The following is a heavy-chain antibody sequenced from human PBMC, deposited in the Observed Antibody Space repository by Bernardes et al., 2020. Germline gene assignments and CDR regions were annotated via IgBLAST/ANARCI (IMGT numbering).Heavy chain of an antibody. D-gene: IGHD2-2*01. CDR2: IYYSGST. J-gene: IGHJ6*03. CDR3: AREVPMRDYMDV. V-gene: IGHV4-59*01. CDR1: GGSISSYN. Sequence: SETLSLTCTVSGGSISSYNWSWIRQPPGKGLEWIGYIYYSGSTNYNPSLKSRVTISVDTSKNQFSLKLSSVTAADTAVYYCAREVPMRDYMDVWGKGTTVTVSS.